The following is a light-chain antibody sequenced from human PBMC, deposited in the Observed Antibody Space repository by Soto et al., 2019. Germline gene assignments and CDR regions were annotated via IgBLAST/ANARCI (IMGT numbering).Light chain of an antibody. CDR3: QQAHSSPRT. Sequence: DIQMTQSPSSLSASVGDGVTITCRASESVSRFLNWYQQKPGKAPHLLIIGASTLHEGVRSRFSGNGSGTEFTLTTSSVPHEDFATYYCQQAHSSPRTFGQGTRLDIK. CDR1: ESVSRF. J-gene: IGKJ1*01. CDR2: GAS. V-gene: IGKV1-39*01.